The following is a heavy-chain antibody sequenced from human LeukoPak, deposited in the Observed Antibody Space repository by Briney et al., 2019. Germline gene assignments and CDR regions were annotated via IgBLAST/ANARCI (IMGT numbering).Heavy chain of an antibody. CDR1: GYSISSGYY. Sequence: SETLSLTCAVSGYSISSGYYWGWIRQPPGKELEWIGSIYHSGSTYYNPSLKSRVTISVDTSKNQFSLKLSSVTAADTAVYYCAREGLLWFGELSLGGQGTLVTVSS. CDR3: AREGLLWFGELSL. V-gene: IGHV4-38-2*02. CDR2: IYHSGST. D-gene: IGHD3-10*01. J-gene: IGHJ4*02.